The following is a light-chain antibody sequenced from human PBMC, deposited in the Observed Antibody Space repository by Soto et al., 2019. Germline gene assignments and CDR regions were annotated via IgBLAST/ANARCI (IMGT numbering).Light chain of an antibody. CDR1: QSIRSN. CDR2: GAS. V-gene: IGKV3-15*01. J-gene: IGKJ1*01. CDR3: QQYHIWPPWT. Sequence: EIVMTQSPDTLSVSPGEGATLSCRVSQSIRSNLAWYQQRPGQAPRLLMYGASTRADGIPARFTGSGSGTEFTLTISSLQSEDFAVYYCQQYHIWPPWTSGQGTKVERK.